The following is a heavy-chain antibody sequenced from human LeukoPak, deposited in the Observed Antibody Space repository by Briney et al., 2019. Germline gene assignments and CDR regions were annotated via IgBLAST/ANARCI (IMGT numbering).Heavy chain of an antibody. Sequence: RASVKVSRKASGYTFTSYGISWVRQAPGQGLEWMGWISAYNGNTNYAQKLQGRVTMTTDTSTSTAYMELRSLRSDDTAVYYCARDHRMLVRPAAIPFDYWGQGTLVTVSS. CDR3: ARDHRMLVRPAAIPFDY. J-gene: IGHJ4*02. CDR2: ISAYNGNT. D-gene: IGHD2-2*01. CDR1: GYTFTSYG. V-gene: IGHV1-18*01.